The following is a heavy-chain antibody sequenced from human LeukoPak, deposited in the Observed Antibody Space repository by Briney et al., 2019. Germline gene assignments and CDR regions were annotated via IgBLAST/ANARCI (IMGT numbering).Heavy chain of an antibody. CDR3: ARGLVGSSGFDY. V-gene: IGHV3-48*03. D-gene: IGHD6-19*01. CDR2: ISSSGSTI. CDR1: GFTFSSYE. J-gene: IGHJ4*02. Sequence: PGGSLRLSCAASGFTFSSYEMNWVRQAQGQGLEWVSYISSSGSTIYYADSVKGRFTISRDNAKDSLYLQMNSLRAEDTAVYYCARGLVGSSGFDYWGQGTLVTVSS.